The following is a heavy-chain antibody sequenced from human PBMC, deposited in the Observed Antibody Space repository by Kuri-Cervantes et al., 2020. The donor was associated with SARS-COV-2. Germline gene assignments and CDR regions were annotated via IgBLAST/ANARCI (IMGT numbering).Heavy chain of an antibody. CDR3: ARGSGVAGTGAFDI. CDR2: ISSSSSYI. CDR1: GFTFSSYR. Sequence: GESLKISCAASGFTFSSYRMNGVRQAPGKGLDWVSSISSSSSYIYYADSVKGRFTISRDNAKNSLYLQMNSLRAEDTAVYYCARGSGVAGTGAFDIWGQGTMVTVSS. D-gene: IGHD6-19*01. V-gene: IGHV3-21*01. J-gene: IGHJ3*02.